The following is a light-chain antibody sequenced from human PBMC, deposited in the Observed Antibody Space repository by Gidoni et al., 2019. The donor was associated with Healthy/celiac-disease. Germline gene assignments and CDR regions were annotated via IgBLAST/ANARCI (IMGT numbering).Light chain of an antibody. V-gene: IGLV1-47*01. Sequence: QSVLTQPPSASGTPGQRVTISCSGSSPTIGSNYVYWYQQLPGPAPKLLIYRNNQRPAGVPDRFSGSKSGTSASRAISGLRSEDEADYYCAAWDDSLSGVVFGGGTKLTVL. CDR2: RNN. J-gene: IGLJ2*01. CDR3: AAWDDSLSGVV. CDR1: SPTIGSNY.